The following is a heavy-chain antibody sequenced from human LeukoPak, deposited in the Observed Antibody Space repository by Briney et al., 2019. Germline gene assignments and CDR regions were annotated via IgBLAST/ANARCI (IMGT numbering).Heavy chain of an antibody. CDR3: AKTFCSSTSCYEDY. V-gene: IGHV3-23*01. CDR1: GFTFSNYA. Sequence: GGSLRLSCAASGFTFSNYAMSWVRQAPGKGLEWVSGISGSVNTYYADSVKGRFTISRDNSKNTLYLQMNSLRAEDTAVYYCAKTFCSSTSCYEDYWGQGTLVTVSS. CDR2: ISGSVNT. D-gene: IGHD2-2*01. J-gene: IGHJ4*02.